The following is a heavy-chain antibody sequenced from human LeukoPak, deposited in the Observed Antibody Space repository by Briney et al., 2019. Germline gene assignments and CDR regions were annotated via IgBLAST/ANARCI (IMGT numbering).Heavy chain of an antibody. CDR1: GFTFSSYW. Sequence: GGSLRLSCAASGFTFSSYWMSWVRQAPGKGLEWVANIKQDGSEKYYVDSVKGRFTISRDNAKNSLYLQMNSLRAEDTAVYYCANSYCSGGSCYPWYFDYWGQGTLVTVSS. CDR2: IKQDGSEK. D-gene: IGHD2-15*01. CDR3: ANSYCSGGSCYPWYFDY. J-gene: IGHJ4*02. V-gene: IGHV3-7*03.